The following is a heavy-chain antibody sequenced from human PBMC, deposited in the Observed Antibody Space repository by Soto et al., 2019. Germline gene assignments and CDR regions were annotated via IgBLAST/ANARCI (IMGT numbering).Heavy chain of an antibody. J-gene: IGHJ2*01. D-gene: IGHD4-17*01. CDR1: GGTFSSYA. CDR2: IIPIFGTA. Sequence: QVQLVQSGAEVKKPGSSVKVSCKASGGTFSSYAISWVRQAPGQGLEWMGGIIPIFGTANYAQKFQGRVTITADEATSPAYMELSSLSSEDTAVYYCARGGRGDYRTPWYFDLWGRGTLVTVSS. V-gene: IGHV1-69*12. CDR3: ARGGRGDYRTPWYFDL.